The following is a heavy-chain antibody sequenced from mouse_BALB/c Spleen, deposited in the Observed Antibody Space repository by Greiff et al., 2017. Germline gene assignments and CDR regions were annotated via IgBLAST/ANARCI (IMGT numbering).Heavy chain of an antibody. Sequence: EVMLVESGGGLVKPGGSLKLSCAASGFTFSSYAMSWVRQTPEKRLEWVASISSGGSTYYPDSVKGRFTIFRDNARNILYLQMSSLRSEDTAMYYCARGSPSWFAYWGQGTLVTVSA. CDR3: ARGSPSWFAY. J-gene: IGHJ3*01. CDR2: ISSGGST. V-gene: IGHV5-6-5*01. CDR1: GFTFSSYA.